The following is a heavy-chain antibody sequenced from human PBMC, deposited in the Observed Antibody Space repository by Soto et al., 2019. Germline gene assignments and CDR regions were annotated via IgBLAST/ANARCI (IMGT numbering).Heavy chain of an antibody. CDR2: IIPILGST. CDR3: AGGTYSLRLGY. V-gene: IGHV1-69*01. J-gene: IGHJ4*02. D-gene: IGHD4-4*01. CDR1: GGTYSSYV. Sequence: QVQLVQSGAEVKKPGSSVKVSCKASGGTYSSYVISWVRQAPGQGLEWMGGIIPILGSTNYAQKFQGRVTITADEFTSTAYMELSSLRSDDTAVYDCAGGTYSLRLGYWGQGTQVTVSS.